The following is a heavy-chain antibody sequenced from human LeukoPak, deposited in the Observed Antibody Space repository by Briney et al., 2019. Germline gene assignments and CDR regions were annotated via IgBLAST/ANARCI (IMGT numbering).Heavy chain of an antibody. D-gene: IGHD2-15*01. CDR1: GGSISSSGYY. J-gene: IGHJ4*02. Sequence: PSETLSLTCTVSGGSISSSGYYWGWIRQPPGKGLEWTGSIYYSGSIYYNPSLKSRVTISVDTSKSQFSLNLSSVTTADTAVYYCARSRDSSGASFDYWGQGTPVTVSS. CDR3: ARSRDSSGASFDY. CDR2: IYYSGSI. V-gene: IGHV4-39*01.